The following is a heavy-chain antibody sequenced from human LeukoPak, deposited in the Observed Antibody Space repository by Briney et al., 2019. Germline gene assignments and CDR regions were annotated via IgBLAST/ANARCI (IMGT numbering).Heavy chain of an antibody. J-gene: IGHJ4*02. Sequence: PGGSLRLSCAASDFSFITYAMSWVRQAPGKGLEWVSTISGGGDATYYADSVKGRFTISRDNSKNTLYLQMNSLRVEDTAVYYCAKSGYNRFDYWGQGTRVTVSS. CDR2: ISGGGDAT. D-gene: IGHD5-24*01. V-gene: IGHV3-23*01. CDR1: DFSFITYA. CDR3: AKSGYNRFDY.